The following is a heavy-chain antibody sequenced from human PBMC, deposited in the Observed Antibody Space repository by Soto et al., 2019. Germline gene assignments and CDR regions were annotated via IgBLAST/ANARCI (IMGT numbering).Heavy chain of an antibody. CDR2: IIDSGGST. Sequence: APGQGLEWVSDIIDSGGSTYYADSVKGRFTISRDNSKSTLYLQMNSLRAEDTALYYCAKGRSYYYYYGVDVWGQGTTVTVSS. V-gene: IGHV3-23*01. J-gene: IGHJ6*02. CDR3: AKGRSYYYYYGVDV.